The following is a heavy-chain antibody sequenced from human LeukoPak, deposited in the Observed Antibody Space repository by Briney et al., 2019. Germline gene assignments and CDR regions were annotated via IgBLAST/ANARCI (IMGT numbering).Heavy chain of an antibody. Sequence: PSETLSLTCTVSGGSISSGSYYWSWIRQPAGKGLEWIGRIYTSGSTNYNPSLKSRVTITVDTSKNQFSLKLSSVTAADTAVYYCASSSWYFMPPDYWGQGTLVTVSS. J-gene: IGHJ4*02. CDR2: IYTSGST. CDR1: GGSISSGSYY. D-gene: IGHD6-13*01. V-gene: IGHV4-61*02. CDR3: ASSSWYFMPPDY.